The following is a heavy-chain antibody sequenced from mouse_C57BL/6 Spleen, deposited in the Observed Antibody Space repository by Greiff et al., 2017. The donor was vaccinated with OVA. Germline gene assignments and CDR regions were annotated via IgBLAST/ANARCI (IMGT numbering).Heavy chain of an antibody. CDR3: AIYSNSFAY. CDR2: IDPSDSYT. CDR1: GYTFTSYW. D-gene: IGHD2-5*01. V-gene: IGHV1-69*01. Sequence: VQLKQPGAELVMPGASVKLSCKASGYTFTSYWMHWVKQRPGQGLEWIGEIDPSDSYTNYNQKFKGKSTLTVDKSSSTAYMQLSSLTSEDSAVYYCAIYSNSFAYWGQGTLVTVSA. J-gene: IGHJ3*01.